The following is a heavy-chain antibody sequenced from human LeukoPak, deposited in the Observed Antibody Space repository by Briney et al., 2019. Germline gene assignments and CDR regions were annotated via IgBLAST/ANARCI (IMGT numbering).Heavy chain of an antibody. J-gene: IGHJ4*02. CDR3: ARQEGVVEPYFDY. V-gene: IGHV4-59*08. CDR2: IYYSGST. D-gene: IGHD2-15*01. CDR1: GGSISSYY. Sequence: SETLSLTCTVSGGSISSYYWSWIRQPPGKGLEWIGYIYYSGSTNYNPSLKSRVTISVDTSKNQFSLKLSSVTAADTAVYYCARQEGVVEPYFDYWGQGTLVTVSS.